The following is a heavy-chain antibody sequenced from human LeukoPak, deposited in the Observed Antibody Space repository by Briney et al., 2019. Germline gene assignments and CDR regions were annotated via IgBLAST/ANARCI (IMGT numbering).Heavy chain of an antibody. CDR1: GGSISSSTYY. J-gene: IGHJ4*02. CDR3: VRGSTLRHYQY. CDR2: IYFSGST. D-gene: IGHD3-16*01. Sequence: SETLSLTCTVSGGSISSSTYYWGWIRRPPGKGLEWIGSIYFSGSTYYNPSLKSRVTLSVDTSKNQFSLKLSSVTAADTAVYYCVRGSTLRHYQYWGQGTLVTVSS. V-gene: IGHV4-39*01.